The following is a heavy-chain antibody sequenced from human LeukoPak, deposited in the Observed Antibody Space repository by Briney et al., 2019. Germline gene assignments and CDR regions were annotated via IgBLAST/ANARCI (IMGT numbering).Heavy chain of an antibody. CDR3: AIRYIAAAGTENYGMDV. Sequence: SVKVSCKASGGTFSSYAISWVRQAPGQGLEWMGGIIPIFGTANYAQKFQGRVTITADESASTAYMELSSLRSEDTAVYYCAIRYIAAAGTENYGMDVWGQGTTVTVSS. CDR2: IIPIFGTA. J-gene: IGHJ6*02. CDR1: GGTFSSYA. V-gene: IGHV1-69*13. D-gene: IGHD6-13*01.